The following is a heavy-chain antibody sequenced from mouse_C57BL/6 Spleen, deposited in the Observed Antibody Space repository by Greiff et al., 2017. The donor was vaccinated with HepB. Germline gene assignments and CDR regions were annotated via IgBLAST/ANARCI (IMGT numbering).Heavy chain of an antibody. J-gene: IGHJ3*01. CDR3: ARHEEIYYDYDWFAY. Sequence: DVMLVESGGGLVKPGGSLKLSCAASGFTFSSYTMSWVRQTPEKRLEWVATISGGGGNTYYPDSVKGRFTISRDNAKNTLYLQMSSLRSEDTALYYCARHEEIYYDYDWFAYWGQGTLVTVSA. D-gene: IGHD2-4*01. V-gene: IGHV5-9*01. CDR1: GFTFSSYT. CDR2: ISGGGGNT.